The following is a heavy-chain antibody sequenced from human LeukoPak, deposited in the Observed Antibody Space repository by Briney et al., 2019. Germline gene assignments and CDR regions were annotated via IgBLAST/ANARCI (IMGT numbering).Heavy chain of an antibody. CDR3: AKDPAPNPYSGYDYHFDY. CDR1: GFTFSSYA. CDR2: ISGSGGST. D-gene: IGHD5-12*01. V-gene: IGHV3-23*01. J-gene: IGHJ4*02. Sequence: PGGSLRLSCAASGFTFSSYAMSWVRQAPGKALEWVSAISGSGGSTYYADSVKGRFTISRDNSKNTLYLQMNSLRAEDTAVYYCAKDPAPNPYSGYDYHFDYWGQGTLVTVSS.